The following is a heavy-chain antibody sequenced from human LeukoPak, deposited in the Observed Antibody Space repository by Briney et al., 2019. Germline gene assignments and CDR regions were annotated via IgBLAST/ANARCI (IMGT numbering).Heavy chain of an antibody. CDR3: ARDRGRIAARNFDY. D-gene: IGHD6-6*01. V-gene: IGHV3-33*01. CDR2: IWYDGSNK. J-gene: IGHJ4*02. Sequence: GRSLRLSCAASGFTFSSYGMHWVRQAPGKGLEWVAVIWYDGSNKYYADSVKGRFTISRDNSKNTLYLQMNSLRAEDTAVYYCARDRGRIAARNFDYWGQGTLVTVSS. CDR1: GFTFSSYG.